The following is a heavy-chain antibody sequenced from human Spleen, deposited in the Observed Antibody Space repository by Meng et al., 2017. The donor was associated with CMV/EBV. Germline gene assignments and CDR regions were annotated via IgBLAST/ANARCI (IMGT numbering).Heavy chain of an antibody. V-gene: IGHV4-30-4*08. Sequence: QGQLEESGPGLVKPSQTLSLTCTVSGGSISSGDYYWSWIRQPPGKGLEWIGYIYYSGSTYYNPSLKSRVTISVDTSKNQFSLKLSSVTAADTAVYYCARDRKHYGERGWFDPWGQGTLVTVSS. CDR1: GGSISSGDYY. D-gene: IGHD4-17*01. CDR3: ARDRKHYGERGWFDP. CDR2: IYYSGST. J-gene: IGHJ5*02.